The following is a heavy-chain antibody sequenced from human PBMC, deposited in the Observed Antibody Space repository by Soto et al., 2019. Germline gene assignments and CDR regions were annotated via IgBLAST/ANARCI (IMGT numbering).Heavy chain of an antibody. CDR1: GFTFSSYA. V-gene: IGHV3-30*04. CDR2: VSYDGRNK. Sequence: GGSLRLSCAASGFTFSSYAMHWVRQAPGKGLEWVAVVSYDGRNKYYADSVKGRFTISRDNSKNTLYLQMNSLRAEDTAVYYCAREVEAXDYRGQGTLVTVSS. CDR3: AREVEAXDY. J-gene: IGHJ4*02.